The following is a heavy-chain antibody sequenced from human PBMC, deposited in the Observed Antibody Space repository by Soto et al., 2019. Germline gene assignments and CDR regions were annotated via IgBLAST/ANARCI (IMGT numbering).Heavy chain of an antibody. D-gene: IGHD2-15*01. J-gene: IGHJ5*02. V-gene: IGHV4-4*07. CDR1: GGSISSYY. CDR2: IDTRGST. Sequence: SETLSLTCTVSGGSISSYYWRWIRQPAGKGLEGIGRIDTRGSTNYNPSLKSRVTMSVDTYKNQFSLKLSSVTAADTAVYYCARVRDCSGGSCYLPWWFDPWGQGTLVT. CDR3: ARVRDCSGGSCYLPWWFDP.